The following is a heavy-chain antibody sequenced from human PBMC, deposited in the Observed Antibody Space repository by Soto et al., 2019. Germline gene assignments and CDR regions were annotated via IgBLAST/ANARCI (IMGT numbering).Heavy chain of an antibody. CDR1: GYSFISYG. CDR2: ITVNSGNT. D-gene: IGHD3-3*02. V-gene: IGHV1-18*04. CDR3: GRVLGGGWYYFDY. J-gene: IGHJ4*02. Sequence: QGQLVQSGVEVKKPGASVKVSCKASGYSFISYGIGWVRQAPGQGLEWMVWITVNSGNTNYPQKFQGRVTMTTDTSTSTAYMELRSLTFDDAAIYYCGRVLGGGWYYFDYWGPGTLVTVSS.